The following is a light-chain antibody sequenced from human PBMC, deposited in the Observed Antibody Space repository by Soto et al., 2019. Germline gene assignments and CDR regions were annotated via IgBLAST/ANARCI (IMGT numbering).Light chain of an antibody. CDR2: YDD. CDR3: AAWEDSLNGRV. J-gene: IGLJ3*02. V-gene: IGLV1-36*01. Sequence: QSVLTQPPSVSEAPRQRVTIACSGSSSNIGNNAVNWYQQLPGKAPKLLIYYDDLLPSGVSDRFSGSKSGTSASLAISGLQSEDEADYYCAAWEDSLNGRVFGVGTKVTVL. CDR1: SSNIGNNA.